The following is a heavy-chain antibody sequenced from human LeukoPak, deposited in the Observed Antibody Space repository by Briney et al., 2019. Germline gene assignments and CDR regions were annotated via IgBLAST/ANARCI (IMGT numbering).Heavy chain of an antibody. V-gene: IGHV3-9*01. D-gene: IGHD1-26*01. Sequence: PGRSLRLSCAASGFTFDDYGMHWIRQAPGKGLEWVSGISWNSGDIGYADSVKGRFTISRDNAKNVLFLQMNNLRAEDTAFYYCARGEWDLRDWGQGTLVIVSS. CDR1: GFTFDDYG. J-gene: IGHJ4*02. CDR2: ISWNSGDI. CDR3: ARGEWDLRD.